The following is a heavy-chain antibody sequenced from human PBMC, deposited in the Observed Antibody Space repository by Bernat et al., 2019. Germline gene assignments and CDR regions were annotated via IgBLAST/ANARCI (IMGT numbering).Heavy chain of an antibody. CDR3: AGEGEYSVLTDYNQVADY. Sequence: QVQLVQSGAELKKPGASVKVSCQASGYTFTYYPIIWVRQAPGQSLEWMGWVSTANGNTGISQKFQGRVTITRDTSANSVYMELSSLTSEDTAVYYCAGEGEYSVLTDYNQVADYWGKESLVTVSS. CDR2: VSTANGNT. CDR1: GYTFTYYP. D-gene: IGHD4-4*01. V-gene: IGHV1-3*04. J-gene: IGHJ4*02.